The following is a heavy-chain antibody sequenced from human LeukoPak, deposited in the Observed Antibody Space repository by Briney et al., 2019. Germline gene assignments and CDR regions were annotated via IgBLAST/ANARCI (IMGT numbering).Heavy chain of an antibody. Sequence: PSETLSLTCTVSGGSISSGDYYWSWIRQPPGKGLEWIGYIYYSGSTYYNPSLKSRVTISVDTSKNQFSLKPSSVTAADTAVYYCASGIYLDYYDSSGYYWGNWFDPWGQGTLVTVSS. CDR1: GGSISSGDYY. J-gene: IGHJ5*02. V-gene: IGHV4-30-4*01. CDR3: ASGIYLDYYDSSGYYWGNWFDP. CDR2: IYYSGST. D-gene: IGHD3-22*01.